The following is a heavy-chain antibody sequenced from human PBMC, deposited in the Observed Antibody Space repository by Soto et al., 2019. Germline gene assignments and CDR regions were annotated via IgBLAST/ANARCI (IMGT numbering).Heavy chain of an antibody. CDR1: GFTFSSYG. CDR3: ARDQYYYGSGSYYKRKIQIYYYYYGMDV. V-gene: IGHV3-30*19. D-gene: IGHD3-10*01. J-gene: IGHJ6*02. CDR2: ISYDGSNK. Sequence: SLRLSCAASGFTFSSYGMHWVRQAPGKGLEWVAVISYDGSNKYYADSVKGRFTISRDNSKNTLYLQMNSLRAEDTAVYYSARDQYYYGSGSYYKRKIQIYYYYYGMDVWGQGTTVTVSS.